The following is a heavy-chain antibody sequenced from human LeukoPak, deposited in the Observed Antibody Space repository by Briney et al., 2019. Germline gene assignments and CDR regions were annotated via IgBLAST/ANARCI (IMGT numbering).Heavy chain of an antibody. CDR3: ARDFFDV. CDR1: GYTFTTYG. CDR2: VSGNNGNT. Sequence: ASVKVSCTASGYTFTTYGISWVRQAPGQGLEWMGWVSGNNGNTNYAQKLQGRVTMTTDTSTNTAYMELRSLRSDDSAVYYCARDFFDVWGQGTMVTVSS. J-gene: IGHJ3*01. V-gene: IGHV1-18*01.